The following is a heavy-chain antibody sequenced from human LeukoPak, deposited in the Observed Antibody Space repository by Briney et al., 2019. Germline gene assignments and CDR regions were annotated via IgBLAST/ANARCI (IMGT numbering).Heavy chain of an antibody. CDR3: AAAVPERRLGENY. V-gene: IGHV1-69*13. CDR1: GYTFTSYY. J-gene: IGHJ4*02. CDR2: IIPIFGTA. Sequence: SVKVSCKASGYTFTSYYMHWVRQAPGQGLEWMGGIIPIFGTANYAQKFQGRVTITADESTSTAYMELSSLRSEDTAVYYCAAAVPERRLGENYWGQGTLVTVSS. D-gene: IGHD1-1*01.